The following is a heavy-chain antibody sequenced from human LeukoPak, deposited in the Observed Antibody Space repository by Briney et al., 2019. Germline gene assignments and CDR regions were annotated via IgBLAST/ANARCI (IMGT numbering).Heavy chain of an antibody. Sequence: GASVKVSCKASGYTFTSYYMHWVRQAPGQGLEWMEWISAYNGNTNYAQKLQGRVTMTTDTSTSTAYMELRSLRSDDTAVYYCARVVGAKIYYYMDVWGKGTTVTVSS. CDR1: GYTFTSYY. J-gene: IGHJ6*03. CDR2: ISAYNGNT. CDR3: ARVVGAKIYYYMDV. D-gene: IGHD1-26*01. V-gene: IGHV1-18*04.